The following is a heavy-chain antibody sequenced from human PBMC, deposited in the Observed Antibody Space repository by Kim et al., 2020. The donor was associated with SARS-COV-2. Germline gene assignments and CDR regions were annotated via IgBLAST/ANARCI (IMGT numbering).Heavy chain of an antibody. V-gene: IGHV3-21*01. CDR2: ISSSSSYI. CDR1: GFTFSSYS. CDR3: AREVPPYCSSTSCYLTHTAMSPWT. D-gene: IGHD2-2*01. J-gene: IGHJ3*01. Sequence: GGSLRLSCAASGFTFSSYSMNWVRQAPGKGLEWVSSISSSSSYIYYADSVKGRFTISRDNAKNSLYLQMNSLRAEDTAVYYCAREVPPYCSSTSCYLTHTAMSPWTWGQGTMVTVSS.